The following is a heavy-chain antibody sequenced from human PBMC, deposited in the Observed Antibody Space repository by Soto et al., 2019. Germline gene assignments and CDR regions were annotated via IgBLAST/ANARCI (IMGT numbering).Heavy chain of an antibody. D-gene: IGHD2-2*01. Sequence: PSETLSLTCTVSGGSISDYYWSWIRQPPGKGLEWIGYFSYGGGTNNSPSLKSRATISGDTSKNQFSLNLSSVTAADTAVYYCLRHFRDAYTALSFWGQGSLVTVSS. J-gene: IGHJ4*02. CDR1: GGSISDYY. V-gene: IGHV4-59*08. CDR3: LRHFRDAYTALSF. CDR2: FSYGGGT.